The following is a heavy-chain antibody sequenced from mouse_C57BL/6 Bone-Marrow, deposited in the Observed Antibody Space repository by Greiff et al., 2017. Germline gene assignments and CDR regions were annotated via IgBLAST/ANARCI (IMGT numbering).Heavy chain of an antibody. CDR1: GYTFTSYW. J-gene: IGHJ4*01. CDR3: ARCRLALLYAMDY. CDR2: IDPNSGGT. Sequence: QVQLQQPGAELVKPGASVKLSCKASGYTFTSYWMHWVKQRPGRGLAWIGRIDPNSGGTKYNEKFKGKATLTADTSSSTAYMQLSSLTSEDSAVYYCARCRLALLYAMDYWGQGTSVTVSS. D-gene: IGHD2-10*01. V-gene: IGHV1-62-3*01.